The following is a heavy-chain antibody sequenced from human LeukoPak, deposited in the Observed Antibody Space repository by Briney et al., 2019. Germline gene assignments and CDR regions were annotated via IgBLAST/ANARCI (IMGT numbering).Heavy chain of an antibody. CDR1: GYTFTGYS. CDR3: AFAVATSEGFDP. D-gene: IGHD5-12*01. V-gene: IGHV1-2*02. CDR2: IHPSSGGT. Sequence: ASVKVSCKASGYTFTGYSMHWVRQAPGQGLEWMGWIHPSSGGTNYAQKFQGRVTMTRDTSISTAYMELRSLRSDDTAVYYCAFAVATSEGFDPWGQGTLVTVSS. J-gene: IGHJ5*02.